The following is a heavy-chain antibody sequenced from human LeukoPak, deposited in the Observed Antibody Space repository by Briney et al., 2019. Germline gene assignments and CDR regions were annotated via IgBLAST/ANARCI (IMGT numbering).Heavy chain of an antibody. D-gene: IGHD4-23*01. CDR3: AKSPTVDASFDI. Sequence: PGCSLRLSCAASGFTFSSYAMNWVRQAPGKGLDRLSGIDYTGDSTFYADSVKGRFTVSRDSSKNTLFLRMNSMRAEDTALYYCAKSPTVDASFDIWGQGTMVTVSS. CDR2: IDYTGDST. V-gene: IGHV3-23*01. J-gene: IGHJ3*02. CDR1: GFTFSSYA.